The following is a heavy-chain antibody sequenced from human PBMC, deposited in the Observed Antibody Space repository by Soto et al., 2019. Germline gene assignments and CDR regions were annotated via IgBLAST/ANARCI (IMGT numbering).Heavy chain of an antibody. J-gene: IGHJ6*02. Sequence: GGSLRLSCEASGFTFNDYSMDWVRQAPEKGLEWVSSISSSGTYIYYAGSVKGRFAISRDNANNVMYLQMDTLRAEDTAVYYCVRAGHVFDVHYYGMDLWGQGTTVTVSS. CDR1: GFTFNDYS. D-gene: IGHD3-10*01. CDR2: ISSSGTYI. V-gene: IGHV3-21*01. CDR3: VRAGHVFDVHYYGMDL.